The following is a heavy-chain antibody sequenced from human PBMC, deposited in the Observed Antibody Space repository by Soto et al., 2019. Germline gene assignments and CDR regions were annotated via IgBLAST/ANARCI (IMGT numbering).Heavy chain of an antibody. CDR1: GFSLNTSGVV. J-gene: IGHJ4*02. CDR3: AHANNWDYRTPYYFDY. Sequence: QITLKESGPTLVKPTQTLTLTCTFSGFSLNTSGVVVGWVGQPPGKALEWLALIYGNDDQRYNLFLKNSLTITKDTSRDQVVLTMTHMDPVDTATYYCAHANNWDYRTPYYFDYWGQGTLVTVS. CDR2: IYGNDDQ. D-gene: IGHD1-7*01. V-gene: IGHV2-5*01.